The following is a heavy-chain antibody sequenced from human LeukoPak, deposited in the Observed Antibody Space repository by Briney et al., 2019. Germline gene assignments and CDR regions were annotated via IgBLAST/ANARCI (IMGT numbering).Heavy chain of an antibody. CDR3: ARNSYRFYDYVWGSYRKDAFDI. V-gene: IGHV1-2*02. J-gene: IGHJ3*02. CDR1: GYTFTGYY. CDR2: INPNSGGT. D-gene: IGHD3-16*02. Sequence: GASVKVSCKASGYTFTGYYMHWVRQAPGQGLEWMGWINPNSGGTNYAQKFQGRVTMTRDTSISTAYMELSRLRSDDTAVYYCARNSYRFYDYVWGSYRKDAFDIWGQGTMVTVSS.